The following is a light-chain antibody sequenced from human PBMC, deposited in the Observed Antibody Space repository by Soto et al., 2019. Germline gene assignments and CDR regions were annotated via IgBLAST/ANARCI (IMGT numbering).Light chain of an antibody. V-gene: IGKV3-11*01. CDR2: DAS. CDR1: QSVSSN. Sequence: IVLTHSPATLYLSPGERATVSCRAGQSVSSNVSWYQQKPGQTPRRHIYDASNWATGIPARFSGSGSGTDFSLTNSGLEHEDFAVYYCQQRSNWPTFGQGTKLDIK. J-gene: IGKJ1*01. CDR3: QQRSNWPT.